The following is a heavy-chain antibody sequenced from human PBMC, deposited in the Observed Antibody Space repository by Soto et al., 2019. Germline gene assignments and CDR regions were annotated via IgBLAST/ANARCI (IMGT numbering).Heavy chain of an antibody. J-gene: IGHJ6*02. CDR2: IYHSGNT. CDR3: ARESSMSRHYGMEV. D-gene: IGHD6-13*01. V-gene: IGHV4-4*02. CDR1: GGSIXSSKW. Sequence: SETVSLNCAVSGGSIXSSKWWRGERQHSGKGREWIGEIYHSGNTNYNPSLKSRVTISVDKSKNQFSLKLSSVTAADTAVYYCARESSMSRHYGMEVSGQGTTVTVSS.